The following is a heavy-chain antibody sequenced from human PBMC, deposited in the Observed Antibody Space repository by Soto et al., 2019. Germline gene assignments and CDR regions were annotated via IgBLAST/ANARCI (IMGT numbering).Heavy chain of an antibody. CDR1: GYSLTSYW. CDR2: IYPGDSDT. D-gene: IGHD2-2*02. J-gene: IGHJ6*02. Sequence: GESLKISCKGSGYSLTSYWIGWVRQMPGKGLEWMGIIYPGDSDTRYSPSFQGQVTISADKSISTAYLQWSSLKASDTAMYYCARQGDIVVVPAAIRYYYGMDVWGQGTTVTVSS. CDR3: ARQGDIVVVPAAIRYYYGMDV. V-gene: IGHV5-51*01.